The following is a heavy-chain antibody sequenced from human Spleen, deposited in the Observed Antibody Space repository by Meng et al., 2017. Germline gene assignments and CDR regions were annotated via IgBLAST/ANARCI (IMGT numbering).Heavy chain of an antibody. J-gene: IGHJ4*02. CDR3: ARARAVAGVFPIPYYFDY. D-gene: IGHD6-19*01. V-gene: IGHV4-34*01. CDR1: GGSFSDYY. CDR2: INHSGST. Sequence: SETLSLTCAVYGGSFSDYYWSWIRQPPGKGLEWIGEINHSGSTNYNPSLKSRVTISVDTSKNQFSLKLSSVTAADTAVYYCARARAVAGVFPIPYYFDYWGQGTLVTVSS.